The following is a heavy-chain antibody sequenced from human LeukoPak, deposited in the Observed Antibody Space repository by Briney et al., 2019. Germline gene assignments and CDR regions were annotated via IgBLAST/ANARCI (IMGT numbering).Heavy chain of an antibody. CDR1: GFIFTNYA. Sequence: GGSLRLSCAASGFIFTNYAMHWVRQAPGKGLEWVAVRSYDGSDEYYADSVEGRFTVSRDNSKNTLSLQMNSLRAEDTALYFCARDIWVGASYSGACDIWGQGTMATVSS. D-gene: IGHD1-26*01. V-gene: IGHV3-30*14. CDR2: RSYDGSDE. J-gene: IGHJ3*02. CDR3: ARDIWVGASYSGACDI.